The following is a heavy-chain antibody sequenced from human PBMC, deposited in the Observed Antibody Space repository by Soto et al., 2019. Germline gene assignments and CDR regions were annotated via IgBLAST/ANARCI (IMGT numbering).Heavy chain of an antibody. CDR3: ASVRVAVAGNLNDYYYYRMEV. J-gene: IGHJ6*02. CDR1: VGILSRYG. Sequence: AAKISWKTAVGILSRYGIGWARLSPGEPLPWMGGIIPIFGTANYAQKFQGRLTITADKSTSTAYMELSSLRSEDTAVYYCASVRVAVAGNLNDYYYYRMEVWVQGTTVTASS. CDR2: IIPIFGTA. D-gene: IGHD6-19*01. V-gene: IGHV1-69*06.